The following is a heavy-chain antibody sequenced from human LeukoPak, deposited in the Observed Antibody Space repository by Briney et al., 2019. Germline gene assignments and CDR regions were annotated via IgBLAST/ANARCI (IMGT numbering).Heavy chain of an antibody. CDR3: ARDSRYSSGWSNWGGFDY. V-gene: IGHV1-2*02. J-gene: IGHJ4*02. D-gene: IGHD6-19*01. Sequence: ASVKVSCKASGYTFTDYYIQWMRQAPGQGLEWMGWINPNSGGTNYGQKFQGRVTMTRDTSNSTAYMELSRLRSDDTAVYYCARDSRYSSGWSNWGGFDYWGQGTLVTVSS. CDR2: INPNSGGT. CDR1: GYTFTDYY.